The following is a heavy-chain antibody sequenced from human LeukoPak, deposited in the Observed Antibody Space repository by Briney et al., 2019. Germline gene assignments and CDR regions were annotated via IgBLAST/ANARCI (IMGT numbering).Heavy chain of an antibody. Sequence: GASVKVSCKASGYTFTGYYMHWVRQAPGQGLEWMGWINPNSGGTNYAQKLQGRVTMTTDTSTSTAYMELRSLRSDDTAVYYCARAPPDHTPGGYWGQGTLVTVSS. CDR1: GYTFTGYY. J-gene: IGHJ4*02. CDR2: INPNSGGT. V-gene: IGHV1-2*02. CDR3: ARAPPDHTPGGY. D-gene: IGHD2-15*01.